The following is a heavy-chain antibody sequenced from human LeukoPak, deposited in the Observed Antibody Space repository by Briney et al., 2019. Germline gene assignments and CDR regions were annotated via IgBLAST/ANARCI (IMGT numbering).Heavy chain of an antibody. V-gene: IGHV1-18*01. Sequence: ASVTVSCTASGYTFTSYGISWVRQAPGQGLERMAWISAYNDNTNYAQKFQGRVTMTTDTSTSTAYMELRSLRSDDTAVYYCARDPYSSSWYSNPNFDYWGQGTLVTVSS. CDR2: ISAYNDNT. J-gene: IGHJ4*02. D-gene: IGHD6-13*01. CDR3: ARDPYSSSWYSNPNFDY. CDR1: GYTFTSYG.